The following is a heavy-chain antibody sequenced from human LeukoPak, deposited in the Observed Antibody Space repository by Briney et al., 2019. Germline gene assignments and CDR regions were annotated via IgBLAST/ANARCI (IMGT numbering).Heavy chain of an antibody. CDR3: ASRDIGQFQNDP. Sequence: PSETLSLTCTVSGGSISSYYWSWNRQPPGKGLEWIGSIYYSGYTYYNPSLRSRLAISIDTSQNQFSLKLTSVTAADTALYYCASRDIGQFQNDPWGQGTLVTVSS. J-gene: IGHJ5*02. V-gene: IGHV4-59*05. CDR1: GGSISSYY. CDR2: IYYSGYT. D-gene: IGHD5-24*01.